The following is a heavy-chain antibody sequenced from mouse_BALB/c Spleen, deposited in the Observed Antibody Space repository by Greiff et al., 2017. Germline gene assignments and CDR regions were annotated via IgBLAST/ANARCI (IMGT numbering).Heavy chain of an antibody. CDR1: GFTFSSYA. V-gene: IGHV5-9-4*01. Sequence: EVKLVESGGGLVKPGGSLKLSCAASGFTFSSYAMSWVRQSPEKRLEWVAEISSGGSYTYYPDTVTGRFTISRDNAKNTLYLEMSSLRSEDTAMYYCARVYDYYFDYWGQGTTLTVSS. CDR3: ARVYDYYFDY. CDR2: ISSGGSYT. J-gene: IGHJ2*01. D-gene: IGHD2-3*01.